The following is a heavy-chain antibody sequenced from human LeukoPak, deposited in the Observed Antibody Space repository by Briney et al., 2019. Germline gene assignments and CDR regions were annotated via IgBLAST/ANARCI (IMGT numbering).Heavy chain of an antibody. J-gene: IGHJ4*02. V-gene: IGHV1-2*02. CDR1: GFTFTGYY. CDR2: INPNNGDT. D-gene: IGHD3-10*01. CDR3: AREVSGSGGFEY. Sequence: ASVKVSCKASGFTFTGYYMHWVRQAPGQGLEWMGWINPNNGDTNYAQNFQGRVTMTSDTSISTAYMELTGLRSDDTAVYYCAREVSGSGGFEYWGQGSLVTVSS.